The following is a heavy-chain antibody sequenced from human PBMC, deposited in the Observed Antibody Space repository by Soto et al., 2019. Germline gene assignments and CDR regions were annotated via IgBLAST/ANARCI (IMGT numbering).Heavy chain of an antibody. CDR3: ARHLEELYSSSWRSSWCDP. V-gene: IGHV4-39*01. CDR1: GGFISSSNSY. J-gene: IGHJ5*02. D-gene: IGHD6-13*01. Sequence: QLQLQESAPGLVKPSETLSLTCTVSGGFISSSNSYWGWIRQSPGTGLEWIGSIYYSGSTYYNPSLKSRVSQTVETSKYHSSLRLSSVPDADPAVYSSARHLEELYSSSWRSSWCDPCCQGTMVTVTS. CDR2: IYYSGST.